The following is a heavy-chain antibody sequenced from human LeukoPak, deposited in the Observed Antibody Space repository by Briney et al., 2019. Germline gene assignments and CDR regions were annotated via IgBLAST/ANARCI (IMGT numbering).Heavy chain of an antibody. V-gene: IGHV4-4*09. J-gene: IGHJ4*02. Sequence: SETLSLTCTTSGAPIIRFYWSWVRQPPGKGLEWIGNIYNGVPTFFNPSLKSRVTLSVDTSKTQFSLQLASVTAADTAVYYCVQTTGWPGFDYWGQGILVTVSS. CDR2: IYNGVPT. CDR1: GAPIIRFY. D-gene: IGHD6-19*01. CDR3: VQTTGWPGFDY.